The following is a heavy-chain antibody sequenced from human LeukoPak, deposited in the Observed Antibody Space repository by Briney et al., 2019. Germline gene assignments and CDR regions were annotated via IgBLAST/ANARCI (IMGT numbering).Heavy chain of an antibody. CDR3: ASYGSGSYYNIDY. CDR2: IYYSGST. CDR1: GGSISSSSYY. V-gene: IGHV4-39*01. D-gene: IGHD3-10*01. Sequence: LTXTVSGGSISSSSYYWGWIRQPPGKGLEWIGSIYYSGSTYYNPSLKSRVTISVDTSKNQFSLKLSSVTAADTAVYYCASYGSGSYYNIDYWGQGTLVTVSS. J-gene: IGHJ4*02.